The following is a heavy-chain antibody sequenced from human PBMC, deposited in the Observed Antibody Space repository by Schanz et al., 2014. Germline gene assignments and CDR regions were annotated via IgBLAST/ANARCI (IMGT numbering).Heavy chain of an antibody. V-gene: IGHV1-46*02. CDR3: AGAASNYVLNRGQP. J-gene: IGHJ4*02. CDR2: ISPSTGRT. CDR1: GYTFNNYY. Sequence: EVREPGASVKVSCNASGYTFNNYYRHWVRQAPGQRPEWLGVISPSTGRTTYAPKLQERVTMTRDTTMTTVYFEMSRLRSEYTDMYYRAGAASNYVLNRGQPRGQRSL. D-gene: IGHD7-27*01.